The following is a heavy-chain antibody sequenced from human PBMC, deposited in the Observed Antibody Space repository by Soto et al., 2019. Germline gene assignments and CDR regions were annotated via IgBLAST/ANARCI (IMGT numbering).Heavy chain of an antibody. CDR1: GFTVTNYG. J-gene: IGHJ6*02. D-gene: IGHD7-27*01. CDR3: ARAAGDLRADYYYYGMDV. Sequence: GGSLRLSCAASGFTVTNYGMHWVRQAPGQGLEWVAVISYDGNKIYYVDSVKGRFTISRDNAKNSLYLQMNSLRAEDTAVYYCARAAGDLRADYYYYGMDVWGQGTTVTVSS. V-gene: IGHV3-30*03. CDR2: ISYDGNKI.